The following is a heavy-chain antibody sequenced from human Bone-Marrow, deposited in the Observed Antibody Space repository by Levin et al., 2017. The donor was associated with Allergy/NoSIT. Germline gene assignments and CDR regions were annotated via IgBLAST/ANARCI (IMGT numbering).Heavy chain of an antibody. CDR1: GFIFADYA. Sequence: SCTISGFIFADYAMNWVRQAPGRGLEWVSSLYGSSAKTYYADSVKGRFTISREYSKNTLFLQMNSLRVEDTARYYCAKAGTTVMLDYSYLDVWGEGTAVTVSS. CDR2: LYGSSAKT. D-gene: IGHD4-17*01. J-gene: IGHJ6*03. V-gene: IGHV3-23*01. CDR3: AKAGTTVMLDYSYLDV.